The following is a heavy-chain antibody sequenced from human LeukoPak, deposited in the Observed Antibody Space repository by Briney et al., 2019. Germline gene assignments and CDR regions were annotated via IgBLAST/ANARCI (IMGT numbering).Heavy chain of an antibody. J-gene: IGHJ6*02. CDR3: ARHLGPGWHAMDV. D-gene: IGHD2-15*01. CDR1: GGSVSSGGYY. V-gene: IGHV4-61*08. CDR2: IYYSGST. Sequence: PSETLSLTCTVSGGSVSSGGYYWSWIRQPPGKGLEWIGSIYYSGSTNYNPSLKSRVTISVDTSKNQFSLRLNSVTAADTAVYYCARHLGPGWHAMDVWGQGTTVTVSS.